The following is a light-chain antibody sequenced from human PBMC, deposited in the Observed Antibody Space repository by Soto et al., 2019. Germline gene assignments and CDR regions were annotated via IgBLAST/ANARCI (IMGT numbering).Light chain of an antibody. CDR3: QEYNTSPWT. CDR2: GAS. V-gene: IGKV3-15*01. Sequence: ETGRTQSPATLSVSPGSIATLSCRASTSVNSNLAWYQQKLGQAPRVFSFGASTRATGIPARFSGSGSGTEFSLTINSLQSEDFAAYYCQEYNTSPWTFGQGTKVEIK. CDR1: TSVNSN. J-gene: IGKJ1*01.